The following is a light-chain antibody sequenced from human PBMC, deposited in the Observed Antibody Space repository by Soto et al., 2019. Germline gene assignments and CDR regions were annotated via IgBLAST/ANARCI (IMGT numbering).Light chain of an antibody. CDR2: DVS. CDR3: TSYTSDSTYV. CDR1: STDNGRYNY. Sequence: QSVLTQPASVSGSPGQSITISCTGTSTDNGRYNYVSWYQQHPGKAPKLMVYDVSNRPSWVSNRFSGSKSGITASLTISWLQAEDEADYYCTSYTSDSTYVFGTGTKVTVL. J-gene: IGLJ1*01. V-gene: IGLV2-14*01.